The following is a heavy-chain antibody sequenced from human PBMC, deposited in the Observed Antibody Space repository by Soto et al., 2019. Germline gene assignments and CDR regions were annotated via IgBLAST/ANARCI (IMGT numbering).Heavy chain of an antibody. V-gene: IGHV3-48*03. Sequence: GGSLRLSCAASGFTFNTYEMNWVRQAPGKGLEWVSYISSSGSTIYYADSVKGRFTISRDNAKNSLFLQMNSLRAEDTAVYYCAGIARRPNAFDIWGQGTLVTVSS. CDR2: ISSSGSTI. J-gene: IGHJ3*02. CDR1: GFTFNTYE. D-gene: IGHD2-21*01. CDR3: AGIARRPNAFDI.